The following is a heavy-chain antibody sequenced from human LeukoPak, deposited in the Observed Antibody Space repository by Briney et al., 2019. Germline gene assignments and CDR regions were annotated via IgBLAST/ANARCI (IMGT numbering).Heavy chain of an antibody. J-gene: IGHJ3*02. V-gene: IGHV1-2*02. CDR3: ATDWTLVEQQLAKRGAFDI. Sequence: ASVKVSCKASGYTFTGYYMHWVRQAPGQGLEWMGWINPNSGGTNYAQKFQGRVTMTEDTSTDTAYMELSSLRSEDTAVYYCATDWTLVEQQLAKRGAFDIWGQGTMVTVSS. CDR1: GYTFTGYY. D-gene: IGHD6-13*01. CDR2: INPNSGGT.